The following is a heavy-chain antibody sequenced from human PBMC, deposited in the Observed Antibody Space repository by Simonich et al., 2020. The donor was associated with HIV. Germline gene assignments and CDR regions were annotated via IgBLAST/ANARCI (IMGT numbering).Heavy chain of an antibody. J-gene: IGHJ3*02. CDR2: VNPNSGGT. CDR1: GYTFTDYN. Sequence: QVQLVQSGAEVKKPGASVKVSCKASGYTFTDYNIHWVRQAPGQGLEWVGRVNPNSGGTEYPQKFQGRVTMTRDKSINTAYMELSRLRSDDTAFYYCATHGPGSYSSALDIWGQGTMVTVSS. D-gene: IGHD1-26*01. CDR3: ATHGPGSYSSALDI. V-gene: IGHV1-2*06.